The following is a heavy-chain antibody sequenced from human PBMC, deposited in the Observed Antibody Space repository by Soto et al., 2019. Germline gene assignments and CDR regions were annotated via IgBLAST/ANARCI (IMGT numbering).Heavy chain of an antibody. D-gene: IGHD4-4*01. Sequence: GGSLRLSCVASGFTFSSYAMSWVRQAPGKGLEWVSSISGRGGSTYYADSVKGRFTISRDNSKNTLYLQMHSLRAEDTAVFYCAKDSNKYSSSLRGRYFDYWGQGIGVTVSS. CDR1: GFTFSSYA. CDR3: AKDSNKYSSSLRGRYFDY. V-gene: IGHV3-23*01. CDR2: ISGRGGST. J-gene: IGHJ4*02.